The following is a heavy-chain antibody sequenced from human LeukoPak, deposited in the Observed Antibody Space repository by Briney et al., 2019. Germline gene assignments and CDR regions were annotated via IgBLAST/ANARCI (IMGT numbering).Heavy chain of an antibody. CDR2: ISYDGSNK. CDR3: TRNRVADTTEFAY. J-gene: IGHJ4*02. CDR1: GFTSSSYG. V-gene: IGHV3-30*03. Sequence: GGSLRLSCAASGFTSSSYGMHLVRQAPGKGLEWVAVISYDGSNKYYADSVKGRFTISRDNSKNTLYLQMNSLRTEDTAIYYCTRNRVADTTEFAYWGQGTRVTVSS. D-gene: IGHD6-19*01.